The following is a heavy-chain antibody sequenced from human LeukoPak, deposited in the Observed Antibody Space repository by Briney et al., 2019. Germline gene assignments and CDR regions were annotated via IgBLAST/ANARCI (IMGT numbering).Heavy chain of an antibody. D-gene: IGHD5-12*01. J-gene: IGHJ4*02. CDR1: GFTFSSNG. V-gene: IGHV3-33*07. CDR2: IWYDGSQK. Sequence: GGSLRLSCAASGFTFSSNGMFWVRQAPGKGLEWVAIIWYDGSQKYYAGSVKGRFTISRDNAKNTLYLQMDSLRAEDTAVYYCARVKGYDLDYWGQGTLVTVSS. CDR3: ARVKGYDLDY.